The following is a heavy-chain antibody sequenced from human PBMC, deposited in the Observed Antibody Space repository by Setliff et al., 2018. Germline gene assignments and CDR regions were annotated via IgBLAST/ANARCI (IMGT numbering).Heavy chain of an antibody. D-gene: IGHD2-8*02. Sequence: PSETLSLTCTVSGGSIRGFYWNWIRQPPGKELEGIGYFYSGESTGWSTNYESSLDNRVTITMETSNNQFSLEMTSITTADTAVYHCARARWTGGYFSRDNYDMDVWGKGTTVTVSS. CDR3: ARARWTGGYFSRDNYDMDV. CDR1: GGSIRGFY. V-gene: IGHV4-59*08. CDR2: FYSGESTGWST. J-gene: IGHJ6*03.